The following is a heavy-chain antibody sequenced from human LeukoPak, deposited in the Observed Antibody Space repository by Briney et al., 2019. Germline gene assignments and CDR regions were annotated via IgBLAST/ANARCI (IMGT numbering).Heavy chain of an antibody. CDR2: IYYSGST. CDR1: GGSISSYY. V-gene: IGHV4-59*12. J-gene: IGHJ4*02. D-gene: IGHD3-22*01. Sequence: PSETLSLTCTVSGGSISSYYWSWIRQTPGKGLEWIGDIYYSGSTNYNPSLKSRVTTSVDTSKNQFSLKLNSVTAADTAVYYCARNYYDTSDYYFGNFDYWGQGTLVTVSS. CDR3: ARNYYDTSDYYFGNFDY.